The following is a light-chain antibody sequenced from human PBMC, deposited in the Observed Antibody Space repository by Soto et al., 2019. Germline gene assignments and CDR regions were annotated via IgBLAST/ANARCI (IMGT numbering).Light chain of an antibody. CDR2: EGT. J-gene: IGLJ1*01. CDR1: SSDVVNDLL. Sequence: QSVLTQPASVSGSPGQSITISCTGTSSDVVNDLLVSWYQQQPGKAPKLMIYEGTKRPAGVSDRFSGSRSGNTASLTISGLQAEDEADYYCSSYTDSSNYVFGTGTKLTVL. CDR3: SSYTDSSNYV. V-gene: IGLV2-14*02.